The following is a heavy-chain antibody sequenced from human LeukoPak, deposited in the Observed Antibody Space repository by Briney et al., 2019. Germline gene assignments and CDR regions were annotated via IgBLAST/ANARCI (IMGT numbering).Heavy chain of an antibody. J-gene: IGHJ6*02. CDR2: INPSGGST. CDR1: GYTFTSYY. V-gene: IGHV1-46*01. Sequence: ASVKVSCKASGYTFTSYYMHWVRQAPGQGLEWMGIINPSGGSTSYAQKFQGRVTMTRDTSTSTVYMELSSLRSEDTAVYYRASLGIAAAGANYGMDVWGQGTTVTVSS. CDR3: ASLGIAAAGANYGMDV. D-gene: IGHD6-13*01.